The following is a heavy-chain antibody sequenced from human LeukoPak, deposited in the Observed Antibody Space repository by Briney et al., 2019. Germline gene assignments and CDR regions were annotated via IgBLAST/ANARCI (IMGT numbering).Heavy chain of an antibody. D-gene: IGHD1-26*01. Sequence: GGSLRLSCAASGFTFTTYWMSWMRQAPGKGLQWVANIKHDGSEQYYVDSVKGRFTISRDNAKNSLFLQMSSLGVEDTAVYYCKSGGAAPGSFDYWGHGALVTVSS. V-gene: IGHV3-7*01. CDR3: KSGGAAPGSFDY. CDR1: GFTFTTYW. CDR2: IKHDGSEQ. J-gene: IGHJ4*01.